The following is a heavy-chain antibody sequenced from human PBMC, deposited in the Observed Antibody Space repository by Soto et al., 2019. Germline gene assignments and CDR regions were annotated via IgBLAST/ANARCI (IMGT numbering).Heavy chain of an antibody. CDR2: ISWNSGSI. V-gene: IGHV3-9*01. Sequence: EVQLVESGGGLVQPGRSLRLSCAASGFTFDDYAMHWVRQAPGKGLEWVSGISWNSGSIGYADSVKGRFTISRDNAKNSLYLQMNSLRAEDTALYDCAKDKGEALIKAPINWFDPLGQGTLVTVSS. J-gene: IGHJ5*02. CDR3: AKDKGEALIKAPINWFDP. CDR1: GFTFDDYA. D-gene: IGHD3-10*01.